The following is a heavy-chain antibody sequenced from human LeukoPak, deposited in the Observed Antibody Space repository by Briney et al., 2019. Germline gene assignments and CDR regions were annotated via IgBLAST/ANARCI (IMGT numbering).Heavy chain of an antibody. CDR2: INTSGST. Sequence: SETLSLTCTVSGGSISSGSYFWSWIRQPAGKGLEWIGRINTSGSTNYNPSLKSRVTMSVDTSKNQFSLKLNSVTAAETAVYYCARGVGKLGRVFLDYWGQGTLVTVSS. J-gene: IGHJ4*02. V-gene: IGHV4-61*02. D-gene: IGHD6-6*01. CDR1: GGSISSGSYF. CDR3: ARGVGKLGRVFLDY.